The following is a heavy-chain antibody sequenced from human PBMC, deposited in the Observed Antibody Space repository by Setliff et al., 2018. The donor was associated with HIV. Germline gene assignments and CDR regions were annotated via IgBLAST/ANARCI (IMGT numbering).Heavy chain of an antibody. D-gene: IGHD4-4*01. Sequence: ASVKVSCKASGYTFTTYDINWVRQATGQGREWMGWMNPNSGNTGYAEGFQGRVTMTRDTSISTVYMELTSLRSEDMAVYYCARGLRQNRSNSDVFDVWGQGTVVTVSS. CDR2: MNPNSGNT. CDR1: GYTFTTYD. CDR3: ARGLRQNRSNSDVFDV. J-gene: IGHJ3*01. V-gene: IGHV1-8*02.